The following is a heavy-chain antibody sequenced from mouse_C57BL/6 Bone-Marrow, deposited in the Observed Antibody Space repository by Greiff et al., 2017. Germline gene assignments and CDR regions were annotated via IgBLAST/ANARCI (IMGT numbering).Heavy chain of an antibody. CDR1: GYTFTDYE. CDR3: TSPYYSNYSYAMDY. D-gene: IGHD2-5*01. J-gene: IGHJ4*01. V-gene: IGHV1-15*01. CDR2: IDPETGGT. Sequence: QVQLKQSGAELVRPGASVTLSCKASGYTFTDYEMHWVKQTPVHGLEWIGAIDPETGGTAYNQKFKGKAILTADKSSSTAYMELRSLTSEDSAVYYCTSPYYSNYSYAMDYWGQGTSVTVSS.